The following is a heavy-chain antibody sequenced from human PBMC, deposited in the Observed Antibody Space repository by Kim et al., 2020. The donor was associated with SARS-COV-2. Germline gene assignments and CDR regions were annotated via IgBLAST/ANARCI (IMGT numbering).Heavy chain of an antibody. V-gene: IGHV3-15*01. CDR1: GFTFSNAW. D-gene: IGHD6-19*01. CDR3: TTDRGYSSGWYNYYYGMDG. CDR2: IKSKTDGGTT. J-gene: IGHJ6*02. Sequence: GGSLRLSCAASGFTFSNAWMSWVRQAPGKGLEWVGRIKSKTDGGTTDYAAPVKGRFTISRDDSKNTLYLQMNSLKTEDTAVYYCTTDRGYSSGWYNYYYGMDGWGQGTTVTVSS.